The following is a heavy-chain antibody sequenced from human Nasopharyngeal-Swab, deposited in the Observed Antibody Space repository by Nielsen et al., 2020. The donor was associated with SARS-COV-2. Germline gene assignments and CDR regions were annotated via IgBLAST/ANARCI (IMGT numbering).Heavy chain of an antibody. CDR3: ARDGYASGIDY. CDR2: IYYSGST. J-gene: IGHJ4*02. V-gene: IGHV4-59*01. Sequence: WIRQLPGKGLEWIGYIYYSGSTNYNPSLKSRVTISVDTSKNQFSLKVSSVTAADTAVYYCARDGYASGIDYWGQGTLVTVSS. D-gene: IGHD3-16*01.